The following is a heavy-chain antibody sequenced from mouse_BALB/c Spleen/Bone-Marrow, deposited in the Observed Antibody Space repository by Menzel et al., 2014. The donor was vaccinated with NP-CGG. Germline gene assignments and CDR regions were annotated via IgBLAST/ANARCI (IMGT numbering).Heavy chain of an antibody. J-gene: IGHJ2*01. Sequence: EVKVVESGPDLVKPSQSLSLTCTVTGYSITSGYSWHWIRQFLGNKLAWMGYIHYSGSTNYNPSLKSRISITRDTSKNQFFLQLNSVTTEDTATYYCANGNFDYWGQGTTLTVSS. CDR2: IHYSGST. CDR3: ANGNFDY. CDR1: GYSITSGYS. D-gene: IGHD2-1*01. V-gene: IGHV3-1*02.